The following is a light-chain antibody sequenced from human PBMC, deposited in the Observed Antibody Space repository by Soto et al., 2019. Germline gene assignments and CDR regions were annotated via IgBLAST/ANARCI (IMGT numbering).Light chain of an antibody. CDR2: RNN. Sequence: QSVLTQPPSASGTPGQRVTISCSGSSSNIGNNYVYWYQQFQGTAPKLLIHRNNQRPSGVPDRFSGSKSGTSASLAISELRSEDETDYYCAAWDDSLSGWVFGGGTKLTVL. CDR1: SSNIGNNY. CDR3: AAWDDSLSGWV. V-gene: IGLV1-47*01. J-gene: IGLJ3*02.